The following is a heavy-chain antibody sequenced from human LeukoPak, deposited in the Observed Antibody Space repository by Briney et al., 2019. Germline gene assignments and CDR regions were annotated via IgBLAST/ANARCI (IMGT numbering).Heavy chain of an antibody. CDR1: GGSISSSSYY. CDR3: ARHNYDFWSGYYNYFDY. Sequence: SETLSLTCTVSGGSISSSSYYWSWIRQPPGKGLEWIGYIYYSGSTNYNPSLKSRVTISVDTSKNQFSLKLSSVTAADTAVYYCARHNYDFWSGYYNYFDYWGQGTLVTVSS. CDR2: IYYSGST. J-gene: IGHJ4*02. V-gene: IGHV4-61*05. D-gene: IGHD3-3*01.